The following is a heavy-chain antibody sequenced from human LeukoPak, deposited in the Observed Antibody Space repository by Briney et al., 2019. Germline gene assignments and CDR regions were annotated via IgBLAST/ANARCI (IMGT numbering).Heavy chain of an antibody. V-gene: IGHV3-48*04. J-gene: IGHJ6*02. Sequence: GGSLRLSCAAPGFTFSSYSMNWVRQAPGKGLEWVSYISSSSSTIYYADSVKGRFTISRDNAKNSLYLQMNSLRAEDTAVYYCARDSSSSDYYYGMDVWGQGTTVTVSS. D-gene: IGHD6-13*01. CDR3: ARDSSSSDYYYGMDV. CDR2: ISSSSSTI. CDR1: GFTFSSYS.